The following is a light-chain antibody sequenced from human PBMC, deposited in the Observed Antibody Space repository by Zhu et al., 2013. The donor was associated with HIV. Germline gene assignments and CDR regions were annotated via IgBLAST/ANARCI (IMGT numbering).Light chain of an antibody. CDR1: QSVGNN. Sequence: EIVMTQSPATLSVSPGERATLSCRASQSVGNNLAWYQQKPGQAPRLLIYGASTRATGIPARFSGSGSGTDFTLTITCLQSEDFATYYCQQYSDYIRTFGQGTKV. V-gene: IGKV3-15*01. CDR3: QQYSDYIRT. J-gene: IGKJ1*01. CDR2: GAS.